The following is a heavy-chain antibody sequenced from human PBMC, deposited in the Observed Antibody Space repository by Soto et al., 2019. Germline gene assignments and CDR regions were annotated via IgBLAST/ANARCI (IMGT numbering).Heavy chain of an antibody. V-gene: IGHV3-66*01. CDR3: ARCDGSATYCFFFAY. CDR1: GFTVSNSY. D-gene: IGHD3-10*01. J-gene: IGHJ4*02. CDR2: IYSGGST. Sequence: EVQVVESGGGLVQSGGSLTLSCAASGFTVSNSYMSWVRQAPGKGLEWVSAIYSGGSTHYADSVKARFTISRDHSRNTLYPQMTSLRAEDTAVYFCARCDGSATYCFFFAYWGQGTPVTVSS.